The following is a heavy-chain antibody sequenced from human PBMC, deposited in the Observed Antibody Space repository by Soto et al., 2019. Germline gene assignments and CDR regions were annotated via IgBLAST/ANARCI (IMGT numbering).Heavy chain of an antibody. D-gene: IGHD4-4*01. CDR1: GFNFRKYW. CDR2: IKEDGSEK. Sequence: GGSLRLSCAASGFNFRKYWMSWVRQAPGKGLEWVANIKEDGSEKYYVDSVKGRFTISRDNAKNSLSLQLSSLRADDTAVYYCTRGGGRDSNEHYWGPGTLVTVS. J-gene: IGHJ4*02. CDR3: TRGGGRDSNEHY. V-gene: IGHV3-7*01.